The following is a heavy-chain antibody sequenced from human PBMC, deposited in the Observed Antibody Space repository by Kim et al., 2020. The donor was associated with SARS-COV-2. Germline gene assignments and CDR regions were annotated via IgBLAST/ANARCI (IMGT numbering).Heavy chain of an antibody. CDR2: IYYSGST. CDR3: AYMYSGSYYSVASDAFDI. V-gene: IGHV4-39*01. Sequence: SETLSLTCTVSGGSISSSSYYWGWIRQPPGKGLEWIGSIYYSGSTYYNPSLKSRVTISVDTSKNQFSLKLSSVTAADTAVYYCAYMYSGSYYSVASDAFDIWGQGTMVTVSS. D-gene: IGHD1-26*01. CDR1: GGSISSSSYY. J-gene: IGHJ3*02.